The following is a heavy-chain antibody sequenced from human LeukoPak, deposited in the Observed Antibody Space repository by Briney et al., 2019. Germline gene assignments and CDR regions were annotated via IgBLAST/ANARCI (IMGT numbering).Heavy chain of an antibody. V-gene: IGHV3-33*01. J-gene: IGHJ4*02. D-gene: IGHD6-19*01. CDR1: GFTFSSYG. CDR3: ARDGSSGRRFDY. Sequence: GGSLRLSCAASGFTFSSYGMHWVRQAPGKGLEWVAVIWYGGSNKYYADSVKGRFTISRDNSKNTLYLQMNSLRAEDTAVYYCARDGSSGRRFDYWGQGTLVTVSS. CDR2: IWYGGSNK.